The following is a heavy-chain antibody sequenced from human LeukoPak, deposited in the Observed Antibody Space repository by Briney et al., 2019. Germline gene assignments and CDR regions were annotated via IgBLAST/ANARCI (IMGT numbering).Heavy chain of an antibody. CDR2: IIPIFGTA. V-gene: IGHV1-69*05. Sequence: GASVKVSCKASGGTFSSYAISWVRQAPGQGLEWMGGIIPIFGTANYAQKFQGRVTITTDESTSTAYMELSSLRSEDTAVYYCARDNELAVAGTPAYWGQGTLVTVSS. D-gene: IGHD6-19*01. J-gene: IGHJ4*02. CDR1: GGTFSSYA. CDR3: ARDNELAVAGTPAY.